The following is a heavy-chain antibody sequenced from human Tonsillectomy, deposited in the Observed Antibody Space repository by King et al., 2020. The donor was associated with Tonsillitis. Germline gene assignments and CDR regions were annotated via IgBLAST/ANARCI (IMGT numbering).Heavy chain of an antibody. Sequence: VQLQQWGAGLLKPSETLSRTCVVSGGSFSGYYWSWIRQSPGKGLEWIGEVNHRGSTNYNPSLKSRVNISADTSKNQFSLKLSSVIAADTAVYYCARGDDSSGWYSYFDYWGQGTLVTVSS. J-gene: IGHJ4*02. CDR2: VNHRGST. CDR3: ARGDDSSGWYSYFDY. D-gene: IGHD6-19*01. CDR1: GGSFSGYY. V-gene: IGHV4-34*01.